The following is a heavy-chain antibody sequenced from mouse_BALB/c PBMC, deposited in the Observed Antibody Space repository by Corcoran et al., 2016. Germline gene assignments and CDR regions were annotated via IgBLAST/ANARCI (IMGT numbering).Heavy chain of an antibody. CDR3: ARDYDYNFDY. D-gene: IGHD2-4*01. CDR1: GYTFSAYY. Sequence: EVQLQQSGPELVKPGASVKMSCKAAGYTFSAYYMKWGKQSHGKSLEWNGDINPNNGGTSYNQKFKGKATLTVDKSSSTAYMQLNSLTSEDSAVYYCARDYDYNFDYWGQGTTLTVSS. J-gene: IGHJ2*01. V-gene: IGHV1-26*01. CDR2: INPNNGGT.